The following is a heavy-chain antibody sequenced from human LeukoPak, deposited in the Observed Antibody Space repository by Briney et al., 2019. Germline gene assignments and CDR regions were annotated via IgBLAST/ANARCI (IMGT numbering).Heavy chain of an antibody. Sequence: GRSLRLSCAASGFTFSSYVMHWVRQAPGKGLEWVAFIRYDGSNKYYADSVKGRFTISRDNSKNTLYLQMNSLRAEDTAVYYCANYGSGSYDYWGQGTLVTVSS. CDR2: IRYDGSNK. J-gene: IGHJ4*02. D-gene: IGHD3-10*01. CDR3: ANYGSGSYDY. V-gene: IGHV3-30*02. CDR1: GFTFSSYV.